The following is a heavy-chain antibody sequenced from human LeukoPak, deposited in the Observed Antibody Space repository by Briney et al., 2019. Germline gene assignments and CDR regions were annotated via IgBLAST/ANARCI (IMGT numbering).Heavy chain of an antibody. J-gene: IGHJ4*02. V-gene: IGHV4-59*01. Sequence: SETLSLTCTVSGCSISSYYWSWIRQPPGKGLEWIGYIYYSGSTNYNPSLKSPVTISVDTSKNQFSLKLSSVTAADTAVYYCARGRKYSYGYRVNELGSGYFDNWGQGTLVTVSS. CDR2: IYYSGST. CDR1: GCSISSYY. D-gene: IGHD5-18*01. CDR3: ARGRKYSYGYRVNELGSGYFDN.